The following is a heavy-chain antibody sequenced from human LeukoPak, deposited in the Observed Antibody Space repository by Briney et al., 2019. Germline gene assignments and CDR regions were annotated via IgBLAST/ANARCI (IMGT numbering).Heavy chain of an antibody. V-gene: IGHV1-18*01. CDR2: ISAYNGNT. CDR3: ARKKRDYDILTGYYNHDAFDI. CDR1: GYTFTSYV. J-gene: IGHJ3*02. Sequence: EASVTVSFTASGYTFTSYVSSWVRQAPGQGLEGMGWISAYNGNTNYLQKLQGRVTMTTDTSTSTAYMELRSLRSDDTAVYYCARKKRDYDILTGYYNHDAFDIWGQGTMVTVSS. D-gene: IGHD3-9*01.